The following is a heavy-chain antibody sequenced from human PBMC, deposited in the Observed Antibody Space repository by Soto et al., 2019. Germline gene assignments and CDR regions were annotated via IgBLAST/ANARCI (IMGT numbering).Heavy chain of an antibody. J-gene: IGHJ4*02. CDR1: RGSTSRSGYY. V-gene: IGHV4-31*03. CDR2: IDYSGRT. CDR3: ARSMEFSDSTAYYYLAD. Sequence: QVQLQESGPGLVKPSQTLSLTCTVSRGSTSRSGYYWRWIRQHPGKGLEWLGYIDYSGRTNYNPSLKSRVALSIDASKHKFSPRLSTVTATDPAVYFSARSMEFSDSTAYYYLADWGPGTLVTVSS. D-gene: IGHD3-22*01.